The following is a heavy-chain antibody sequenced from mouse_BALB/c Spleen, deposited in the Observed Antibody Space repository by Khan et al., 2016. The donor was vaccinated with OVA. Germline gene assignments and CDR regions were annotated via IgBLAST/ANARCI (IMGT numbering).Heavy chain of an antibody. CDR1: GFSLPTFV. D-gene: IGHD1-3*01. J-gene: IGHJ2*01. Sequence: QVQLKESGPGLVAPYQSLSITGPVAGFSLPTFVYHWVRNPPGKGLKWLGVLWAGGSTNYNSALMARLSISKDNSKSQVFLKMNSLQTADTAMYYCARLEDIWGQGTTLTVSS. V-gene: IGHV2-9*02. CDR3: ARLEDI. CDR2: LWAGGST.